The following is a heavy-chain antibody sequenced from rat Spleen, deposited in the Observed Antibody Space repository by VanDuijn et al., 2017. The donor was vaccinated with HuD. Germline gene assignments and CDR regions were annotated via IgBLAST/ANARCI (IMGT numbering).Heavy chain of an antibody. CDR3: TEVQLGY. D-gene: IGHD1-5*01. V-gene: IGHV2-13*01. J-gene: IGHJ2*01. Sequence: QVQLKESGPGRVQPSQTLSLTCTVSGFSLTNFAVNWIRQPPGKGLEWMGVIWGNGNANYNSPLKSRLSISRDTSKSQVFLKMNSLQTEDTAIYYCTEVQLGYWGQGVMVTVSS. CDR1: GFSLTNFA. CDR2: IWGNGNA.